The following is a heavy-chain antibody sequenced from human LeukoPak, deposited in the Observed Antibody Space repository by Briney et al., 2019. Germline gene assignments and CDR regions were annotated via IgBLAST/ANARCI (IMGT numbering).Heavy chain of an antibody. J-gene: IGHJ6*03. CDR3: ARGRYSNGGYYYYYMDV. CDR1: GGSISSYY. Sequence: PSETLSLTCTVSGGSISSYYWSWIRQPAGKGLEWIGRIYTSGSTNYNPSLKSRVTMSVDTSKNQFSLKLSSVTAADTAVYYCARGRYSNGGYYYYYMDVWGKGTTVTVSS. V-gene: IGHV4-4*07. D-gene: IGHD4-11*01. CDR2: IYTSGST.